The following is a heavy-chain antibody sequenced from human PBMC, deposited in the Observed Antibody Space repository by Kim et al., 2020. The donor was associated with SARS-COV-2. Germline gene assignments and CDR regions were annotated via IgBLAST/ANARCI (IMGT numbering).Heavy chain of an antibody. V-gene: IGHV4-34*01. CDR1: GGSFSGYY. CDR2: INHSGST. Sequence: SETLSLTCAVYGGSFSGYYWSWIRQPPGKGLEWIGEINHSGSTNYNPSLKSRVTISVDTSKNQFSLKLSSVTAADTAVYYCASPSRGVIIRHAFDIWGQGTMVTVSS. CDR3: ASPSRGVIIRHAFDI. D-gene: IGHD3-10*01. J-gene: IGHJ3*02.